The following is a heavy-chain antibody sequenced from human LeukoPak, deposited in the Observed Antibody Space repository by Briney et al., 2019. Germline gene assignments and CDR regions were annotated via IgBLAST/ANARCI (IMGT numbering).Heavy chain of an antibody. Sequence: SETLSLTCAVYGGSFSGYYWSWIRQPPGKGLEWIGEITHSGSTNYNPSLKSRVTISVDTSKNQFSLKLSSVTAADTAVYYCASLAETTDYYYYYMDVWGKGTTVTVSS. D-gene: IGHD1-1*01. V-gene: IGHV4-34*01. CDR2: ITHSGST. J-gene: IGHJ6*03. CDR1: GGSFSGYY. CDR3: ASLAETTDYYYYYMDV.